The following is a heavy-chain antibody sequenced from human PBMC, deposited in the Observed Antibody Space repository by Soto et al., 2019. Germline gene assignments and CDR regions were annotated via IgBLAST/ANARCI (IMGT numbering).Heavy chain of an antibody. CDR3: AKGSTAMTYFDY. CDR2: ISYDGSNK. CDR1: GFTFSSYG. V-gene: IGHV3-30*18. D-gene: IGHD5-18*01. J-gene: IGHJ4*02. Sequence: QVQLVESGGGVVQPGRSLRLSCAASGFTFSSYGMHWVRQAPGKGLEWVAVISYDGSNKYYADSVKGRFTISRDNSKNTRYLQRNSLRAEDTAVYYGAKGSTAMTYFDYWGQGTLVTVSS.